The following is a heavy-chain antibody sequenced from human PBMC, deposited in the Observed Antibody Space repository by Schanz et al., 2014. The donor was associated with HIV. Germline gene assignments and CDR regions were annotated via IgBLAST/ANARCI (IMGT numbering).Heavy chain of an antibody. Sequence: QVQLVQSGAEVKKPGSSVKVSCKASGGTFMTYAISWVRQAPGQGLGWMGGIMPILGTANYAQKLQGRVTITADESTSTAYMELSSLRLEDTAVYYCAREGGNLVEGGYFFDYWGQGTLVTVSS. CDR1: GGTFMTYA. D-gene: IGHD2-15*01. CDR2: IMPILGTA. J-gene: IGHJ4*02. CDR3: AREGGNLVEGGYFFDY. V-gene: IGHV1-69*01.